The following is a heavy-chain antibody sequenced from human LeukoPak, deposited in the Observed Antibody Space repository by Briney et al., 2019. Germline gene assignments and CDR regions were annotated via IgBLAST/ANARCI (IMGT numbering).Heavy chain of an antibody. J-gene: IGHJ4*02. CDR3: ARVAPKYGDPFDY. CDR1: GGSISSGSYY. Sequence: TLSLTCTVSGGSISSGSYYWSWIRQPAGKGLEWIGRIYTSGSTNYNPSLKSRVTISVDTSKNQFSLKLSSVTAADTAVYYCARVAPKYGDPFDYWGQGTLVTVSS. V-gene: IGHV4-61*02. D-gene: IGHD4-17*01. CDR2: IYTSGST.